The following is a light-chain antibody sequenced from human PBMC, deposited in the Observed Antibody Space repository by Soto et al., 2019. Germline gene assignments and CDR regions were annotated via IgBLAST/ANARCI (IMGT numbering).Light chain of an antibody. V-gene: IGKV3-11*01. CDR3: QQRSDSWT. Sequence: EIVLTQSPATLSLSPGDRATLSCRASQSVSSYLAWYQQKPGQAPRLLIYGASNRATGIPARFSGSGSGTDFTLTISSLEPEDSAVYYCQQRSDSWTFGQGTKVEIK. J-gene: IGKJ1*01. CDR2: GAS. CDR1: QSVSSY.